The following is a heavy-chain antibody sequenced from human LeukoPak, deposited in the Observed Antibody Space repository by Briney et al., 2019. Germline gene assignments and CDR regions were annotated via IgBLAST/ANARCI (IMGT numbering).Heavy chain of an antibody. CDR2: ISSSGSTI. CDR3: ARAYYGAVPFDI. CDR1: GFTFSNYE. Sequence: GGSLRLSCAASGFTFSNYEMNWVRQTPGKGLEWVSYISSSGSTIYYADSVKGRFTITRDNAKNSLYLQMNSLRAEDTAVYYCARAYYGAVPFDIWGQGTMVTVSS. D-gene: IGHD4-17*01. J-gene: IGHJ3*02. V-gene: IGHV3-48*03.